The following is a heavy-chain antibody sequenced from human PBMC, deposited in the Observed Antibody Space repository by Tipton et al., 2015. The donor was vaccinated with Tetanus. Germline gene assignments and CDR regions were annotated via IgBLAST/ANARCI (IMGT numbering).Heavy chain of an antibody. D-gene: IGHD6-13*01. V-gene: IGHV4-4*07. CDR1: GDSITNSY. Sequence: TLSLTCTVSGDSITNSYWTWIRQPPGKGLEWIGRIDASGSTDYNPSLKSRVTMSVDTSENQFSLKLSSVIAADTAIYYCARVRSAAYTTNWYSGDNWFDPWGQGTLVTVSS. J-gene: IGHJ5*02. CDR2: IDASGST. CDR3: ARVRSAAYTTNWYSGDNWFDP.